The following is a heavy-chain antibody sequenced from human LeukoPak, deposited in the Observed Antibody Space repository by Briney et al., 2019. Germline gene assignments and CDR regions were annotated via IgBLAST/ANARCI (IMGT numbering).Heavy chain of an antibody. D-gene: IGHD6-13*01. CDR3: VRSSWPLGDY. CDR1: GYAFSSYG. V-gene: IGHV1-8*03. Sequence: ASVKVSCKASGYAFSSYGISWVRQATGQGLEWMGWMNSNSGNTGYAQKFQGRVSITRNTSISTAYMELSSLRSEDTAVYYCVRSSWPLGDYWGQGTPVTVSS. J-gene: IGHJ4*02. CDR2: MNSNSGNT.